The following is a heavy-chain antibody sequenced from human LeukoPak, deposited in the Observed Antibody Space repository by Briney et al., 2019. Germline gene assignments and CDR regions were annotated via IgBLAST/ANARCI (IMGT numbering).Heavy chain of an antibody. CDR3: AKAGDSSGWYDPLDY. Sequence: GGSLRHSCAASGFTFSSYGMHWVRQAPGKGLEWVAVIWYDGSNKYYADSVKGRFTISRDNSKNTLYLQMNSLRAEDTAVYYCAKAGDSSGWYDPLDYWGQGTLVTVSS. J-gene: IGHJ4*02. CDR2: IWYDGSNK. CDR1: GFTFSSYG. V-gene: IGHV3-33*06. D-gene: IGHD6-19*01.